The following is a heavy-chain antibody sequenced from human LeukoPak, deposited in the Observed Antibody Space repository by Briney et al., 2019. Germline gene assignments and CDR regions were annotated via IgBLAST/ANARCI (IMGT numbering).Heavy chain of an antibody. Sequence: PGGSLRLSCAASGFTFSSYGMHWVRQAPGKGLEWVVFIRYDGSNKYYADSVKGRFTISRDNSKNTLYLQMNSLRAEDTAVYYCARDGVDIAAAPIYWGQGTLVTVSS. CDR3: ARDGVDIAAAPIY. J-gene: IGHJ4*02. CDR1: GFTFSSYG. D-gene: IGHD6-13*01. V-gene: IGHV3-30*02. CDR2: IRYDGSNK.